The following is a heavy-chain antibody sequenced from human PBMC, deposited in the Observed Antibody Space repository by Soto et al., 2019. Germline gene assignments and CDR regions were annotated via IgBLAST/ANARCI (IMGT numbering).Heavy chain of an antibody. Sequence: EVQLVESGGGLVQPGGSPRLSCAASGFTFSSYSMNWVRQAPGKGLEWVSYISSSSSTIYYADSVKGRFTISRDNAKISLYLQMISLRDEDTAVYYCARDNRGSGRYYGAEKGVWGQGTTVTVSS. D-gene: IGHD3-10*01. CDR2: ISSSSSTI. J-gene: IGHJ6*02. V-gene: IGHV3-48*02. CDR1: GFTFSSYS. CDR3: ARDNRGSGRYYGAEKGV.